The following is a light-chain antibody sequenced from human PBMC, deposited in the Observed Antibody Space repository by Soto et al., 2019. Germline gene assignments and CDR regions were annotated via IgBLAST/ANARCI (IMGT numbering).Light chain of an antibody. CDR3: QQYNDFQYT. J-gene: IGKJ2*01. CDR2: NAT. Sequence: DIQMTQSPSTLSASVGDGVTITCRASQSIGSWLAWYQQKPGKAPKLLIYNATNLQSGVPSRFSGSGSGTDFSLTISSLQPVDSATYFCQQYNDFQYTFGPGTKLEI. CDR1: QSIGSW. V-gene: IGKV1-5*03.